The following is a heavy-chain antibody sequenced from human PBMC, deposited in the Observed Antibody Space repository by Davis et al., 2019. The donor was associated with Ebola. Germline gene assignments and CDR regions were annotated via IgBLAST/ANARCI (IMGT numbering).Heavy chain of an antibody. CDR1: GGSFSAYY. CDR3: ARAKKNSNYLAYYYYGMDV. Sequence: MPSDTLSLTFALYGGSFSAYYWSWIRQPPGKGLEWIGELNHSGSTNYNPSLKSRVTISVDTSKNQFSLKLSSVPAADTAVFSCARAKKNSNYLAYYYYGMDVWGQGTTVTVSS. D-gene: IGHD4-11*01. CDR2: LNHSGST. V-gene: IGHV4-34*01. J-gene: IGHJ6*02.